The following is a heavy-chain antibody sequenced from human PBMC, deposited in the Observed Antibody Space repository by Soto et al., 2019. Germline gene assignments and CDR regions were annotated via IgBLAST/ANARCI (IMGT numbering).Heavy chain of an antibody. CDR2: IYYSGST. Sequence: SETLSLTCTVSGGSISSYYWSWIRQPPGKGLEWIGYIYYSGSTNYNPSLKSRVTISVDTSKNQFSLMLSSVTAADTAVYYCARDRFYYDIWTGQATDAFDIWGQGTLVTVSS. V-gene: IGHV4-59*01. CDR1: GGSISSYY. D-gene: IGHD3-9*01. CDR3: ARDRFYYDIWTGQATDAFDI. J-gene: IGHJ3*02.